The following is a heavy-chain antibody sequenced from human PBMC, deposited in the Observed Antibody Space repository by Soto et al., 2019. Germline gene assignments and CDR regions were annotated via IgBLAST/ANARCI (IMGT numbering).Heavy chain of an antibody. CDR2: ISYDGSNK. V-gene: IGHV3-30-3*01. D-gene: IGHD6-19*01. CDR1: GFTFSSYA. CDR3: ARDKGSSGSGWYFDY. Sequence: GGSLRLSCAASGFTFSSYAMHWVRQAPGKGLEWVAVISYDGSNKYYADSVKGRFTISRDNSKNTLYLQMNSLRAEDTAVYYCARDKGSSGSGWYFDYWGQGTLVTVSS. J-gene: IGHJ4*02.